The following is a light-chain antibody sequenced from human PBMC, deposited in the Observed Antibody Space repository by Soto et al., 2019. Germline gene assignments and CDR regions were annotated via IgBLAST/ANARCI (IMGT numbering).Light chain of an antibody. V-gene: IGKV3-20*01. Sequence: GARATLSCRASQSVTNSYLAWYQQKPGQAPRLLIYGALSRATGIPDRFSGSGSGTDFTLTISRLEPEDFAVYYCQQYGSSPWTFGQGTKVDIK. CDR2: GAL. J-gene: IGKJ1*01. CDR3: QQYGSSPWT. CDR1: QSVTNSY.